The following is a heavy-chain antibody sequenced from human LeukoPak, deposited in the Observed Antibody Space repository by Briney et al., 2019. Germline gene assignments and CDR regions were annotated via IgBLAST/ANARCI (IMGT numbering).Heavy chain of an antibody. J-gene: IGHJ4*02. CDR3: ATATRYFDWLLPLDY. CDR1: GGTFSSYA. CDR2: IIPIFGTA. Sequence: SVKVSCRASGGTFSSYAISWVRQAPGQGLEWMGGIIPIFGTANYAQKFQGRVTITADESTSTAYMELSSLRSEDTAVYYCATATRYFDWLLPLDYWGQGTLVTVSS. D-gene: IGHD3-9*01. V-gene: IGHV1-69*13.